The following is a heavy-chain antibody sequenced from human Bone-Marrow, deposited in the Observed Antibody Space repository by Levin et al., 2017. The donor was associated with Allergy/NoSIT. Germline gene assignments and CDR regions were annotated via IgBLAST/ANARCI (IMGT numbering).Heavy chain of an antibody. J-gene: IGHJ4*02. CDR3: ARASTGEASGSFEC. V-gene: IGHV1-69*06. D-gene: IGHD7-27*01. Sequence: KISCKASGSGFSSYVISWLRQAPGQGPEWMGGIVPLFGTSNYAQKWQGRLTITADTSTNTAYMELSSLASEDTAVSFCARASTGEASGSFECWGQGTLISVST. CDR2: IVPLFGTS. CDR1: GSGFSSYV.